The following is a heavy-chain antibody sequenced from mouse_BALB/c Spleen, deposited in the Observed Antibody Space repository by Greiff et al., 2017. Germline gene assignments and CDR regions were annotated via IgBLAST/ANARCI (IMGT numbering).Heavy chain of an antibody. D-gene: IGHD1-1*01. CDR1: GFTFSSFG. CDR2: ISSGSSTI. J-gene: IGHJ4*01. Sequence: EVQGVESGGGLVQPGGSRKLSCAASGFTFSSFGMHWVRQAPEKGLEWVAYISSGSSTIYYADTVKGRFTISRDNPKNTLFLQMTSLRSEDTAMYYCARRYYGSSPYYAMDYWGQGTSVTVSS. CDR3: ARRYYGSSPYYAMDY. V-gene: IGHV5-17*02.